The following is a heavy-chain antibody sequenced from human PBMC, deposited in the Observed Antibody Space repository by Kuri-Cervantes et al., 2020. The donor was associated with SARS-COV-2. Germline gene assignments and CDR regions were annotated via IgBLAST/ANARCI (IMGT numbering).Heavy chain of an antibody. Sequence: ASVKVSCKASGYTFTSYGISWVRQAPGQGLECMGWISAYNGNTNYAQKLQGRVTMTTDTSTSTAYMELRSLRSDDTAVYYCARGHSALKRELLPFDYWGQGTLVTVSS. CDR3: ARGHSALKRELLPFDY. V-gene: IGHV1-18*01. CDR1: GYTFTSYG. J-gene: IGHJ4*02. D-gene: IGHD1-26*01. CDR2: ISAYNGNT.